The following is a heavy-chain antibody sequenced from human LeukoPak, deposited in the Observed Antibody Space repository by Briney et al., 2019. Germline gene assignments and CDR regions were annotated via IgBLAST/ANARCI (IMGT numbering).Heavy chain of an antibody. CDR3: ARDRVSGSGSIDY. V-gene: IGHV3-9*01. Sequence: GGSLRLSCVGSGFTFDDYAMHWVRQAPGKGLEWVSGISWNSGRRGYADSVKGRFTISRDNAKNSLYLQMNSLRVEDTAVYYCARDRVSGSGSIDYWGQGTLVTVSS. CDR1: GFTFDDYA. CDR2: ISWNSGRR. D-gene: IGHD3-10*01. J-gene: IGHJ4*02.